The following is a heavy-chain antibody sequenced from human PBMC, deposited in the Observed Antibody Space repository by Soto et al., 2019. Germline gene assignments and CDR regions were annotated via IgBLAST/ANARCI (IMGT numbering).Heavy chain of an antibody. J-gene: IGHJ4*02. Sequence: SETLSLTCAVYGGSFSGYYWSWIRQPPGKGMEWIGEINHSGSTNYNPSLKSQVTISVDTSKNRFSLKLSSVTAADTAVYYCARFIAVAAHYGGQGTLVTVSS. CDR2: INHSGST. D-gene: IGHD6-19*01. CDR3: ARFIAVAAHY. V-gene: IGHV4-34*01. CDR1: GGSFSGYY.